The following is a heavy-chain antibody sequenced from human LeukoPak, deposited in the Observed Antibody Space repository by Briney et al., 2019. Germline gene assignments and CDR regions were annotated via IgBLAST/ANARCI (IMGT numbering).Heavy chain of an antibody. CDR2: VYPKGTT. D-gene: IGHD2-2*01. V-gene: IGHV4-30-2*06. J-gene: IGHJ4*02. Sequence: SETLSLTCSVSGDSITSSGYYWSWFRQSSGKGLEWIGFVYPKGTTFYNPSLENRVSISIDTSKNQFSLKLSSVTAADTAVYYCARHADIVVVPAAMFFFDYWGQGTLVTVSS. CDR3: ARHADIVVVPAAMFFFDY. CDR1: GDSITSSGYY.